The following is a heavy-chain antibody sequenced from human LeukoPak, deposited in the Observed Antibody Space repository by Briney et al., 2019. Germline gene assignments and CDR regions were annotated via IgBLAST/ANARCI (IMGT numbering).Heavy chain of an antibody. CDR1: GGSISSGGYY. V-gene: IGHV4-31*03. D-gene: IGHD2-15*01. CDR2: IYYSGST. J-gene: IGHJ4*02. CDR3: ARDTPRYCSGGSCYRYWYFDY. Sequence: PSQTLSLTCTVSGGSISSGGYYWSWIRQHPGKGLEWIGYIYYSGSTYYNPSLKSRVTISVDTSKNQFSLKLSSVTAADTAVYYCARDTPRYCSGGSCYRYWYFDYWGQGTLVTVSS.